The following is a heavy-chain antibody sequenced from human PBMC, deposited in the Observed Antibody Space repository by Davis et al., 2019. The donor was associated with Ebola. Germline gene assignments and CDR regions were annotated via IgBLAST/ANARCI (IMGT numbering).Heavy chain of an antibody. Sequence: SETLSLTCTVSGGSISSYYWSWIRQPPGKGLEWIGYIYYSGSTNYNPSLKSRVTISADTSKNQFSLKLSSVTAADTAVYYCARGNYYYGMDVWGQGTTVTVSS. CDR3: ARGNYYYGMDV. V-gene: IGHV4-59*08. CDR2: IYYSGST. J-gene: IGHJ6*02. CDR1: GGSISSYY.